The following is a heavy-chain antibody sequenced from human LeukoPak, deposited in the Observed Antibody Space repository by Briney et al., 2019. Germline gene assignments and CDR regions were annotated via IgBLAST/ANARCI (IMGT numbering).Heavy chain of an antibody. CDR2: ISAYNGNT. D-gene: IGHD3-22*01. J-gene: IGHJ4*02. V-gene: IGHV1-18*01. CDR1: GYTFTSYG. Sequence: HWASVKVSCKASGYTFTSYGISWVRQAPGQGLEWMGWISAYNGNTNYAQKLQGRVTMTTDTSTSTAYMELRSLRSDDTAVYYCAAKYYYDSSGYPLEYWGQGTLVTVSS. CDR3: AAKYYYDSSGYPLEY.